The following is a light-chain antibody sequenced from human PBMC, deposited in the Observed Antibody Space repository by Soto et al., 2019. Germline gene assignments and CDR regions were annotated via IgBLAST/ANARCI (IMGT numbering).Light chain of an antibody. CDR3: QQYNNWPPST. V-gene: IGKV3-15*01. CDR1: QSVSNS. J-gene: IGKJ1*01. Sequence: EIVMTQSPATLSVSPGERATLSCRASQSVSNSLAWYQHKPGQAPRLLIYRASTRATGIPDRFSGSGSGTDFTLTISSLQSEDFAVYYCQQYNNWPPSTFGQGTKVEIK. CDR2: RAS.